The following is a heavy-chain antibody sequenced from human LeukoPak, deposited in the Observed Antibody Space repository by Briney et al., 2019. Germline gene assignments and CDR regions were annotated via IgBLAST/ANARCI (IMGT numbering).Heavy chain of an antibody. D-gene: IGHD2-21*02. J-gene: IGHJ6*03. CDR3: ARGSGRVTGYYYYYYMDV. CDR1: GGSFSGYY. Sequence: SETLSLTCAVYGGSFSGYYWSWIRQPPGKGLEWIGEINHSGSTNYNPSLKSRVTISVDTSKNQFSLKLSSVTAADTAVYYCARGSGRVTGYYYYYYMDVWGKGTTVTVSS. CDR2: INHSGST. V-gene: IGHV4-34*01.